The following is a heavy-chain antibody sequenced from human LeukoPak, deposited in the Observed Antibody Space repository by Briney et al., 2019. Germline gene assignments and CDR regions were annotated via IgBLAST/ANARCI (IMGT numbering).Heavy chain of an antibody. D-gene: IGHD3-9*01. Sequence: GGSLRLSCAASGFTFSSYAMHWVRQAPGKGLEWVAVISYDGSNKCYADSVKGRFTISRDNAKNSLYLQMNSLRAEDAAVYYCARGGGRILTGYYARYYYYMDVWGKGTTVTISS. CDR1: GFTFSSYA. CDR2: ISYDGSNK. J-gene: IGHJ6*03. V-gene: IGHV3-30*04. CDR3: ARGGGRILTGYYARYYYYMDV.